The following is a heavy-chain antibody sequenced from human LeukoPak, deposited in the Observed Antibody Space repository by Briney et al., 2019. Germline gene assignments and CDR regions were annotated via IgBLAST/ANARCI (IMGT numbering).Heavy chain of an antibody. V-gene: IGHV1-8*01. D-gene: IGHD5/OR15-5a*01. CDR2: MNPNSGNT. Sequence: GASVKVSCKASGYTFTSYDINWVRQATGQGLEWMGWMNPNSGNTGYAQKFQGRVTMTRNTSISTAYMELSSLRSEDTAVYYCARGPGSNYYYYGMDVWGQGTTVTVSS. J-gene: IGHJ6*02. CDR1: GYTFTSYD. CDR3: ARGPGSNYYYYGMDV.